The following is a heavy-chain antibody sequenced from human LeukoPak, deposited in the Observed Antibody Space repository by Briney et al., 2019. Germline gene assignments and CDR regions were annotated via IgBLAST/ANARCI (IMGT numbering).Heavy chain of an antibody. V-gene: IGHV4-4*09. Sequence: SETLSLTCTVSGGSISSYYWSWIRQPPGKGLEWIGYIYTSGSTNYNPSLKSRVTISVDTSKSQFSLKLSSVTAADTAVYYCARDCGGDCYGFGYWGQGTLVTVSS. J-gene: IGHJ4*02. CDR2: IYTSGST. D-gene: IGHD2-21*02. CDR1: GGSISSYY. CDR3: ARDCGGDCYGFGY.